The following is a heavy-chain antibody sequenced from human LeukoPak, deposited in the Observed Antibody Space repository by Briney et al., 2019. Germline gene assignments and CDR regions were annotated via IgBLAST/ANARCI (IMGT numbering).Heavy chain of an antibody. Sequence: ASVKVSCKASGYSFTSYHMHWVRQAPGQGLEWMGCINPNTGATTYAQKFQGGVTMTRDTSITTVYMEVTRLTFDDTAVYYCARDLLYLFDSNGQLSAFDVWGQGTKVTVAS. CDR1: GYSFTSYH. CDR3: ARDLLYLFDSNGQLSAFDV. D-gene: IGHD3-22*01. CDR2: INPNTGAT. J-gene: IGHJ3*01. V-gene: IGHV1-2*02.